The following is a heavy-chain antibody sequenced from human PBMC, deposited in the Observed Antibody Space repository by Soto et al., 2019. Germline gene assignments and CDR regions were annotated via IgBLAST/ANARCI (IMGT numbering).Heavy chain of an antibody. Sequence: QVQLVQSGAEVKKPGASVKVSCKASGYTFTSYGISWVRQAPGQGLEWMGWISAYNGNTNYAQKLQGKVTMTTDTSTSTAYMELRSLRSDDTAVYYCARNIFIQRREQWLTLGYWGQGTLVTVSS. V-gene: IGHV1-18*04. CDR3: ARNIFIQRREQWLTLGY. CDR2: ISAYNGNT. J-gene: IGHJ4*02. CDR1: GYTFTSYG. D-gene: IGHD6-19*01.